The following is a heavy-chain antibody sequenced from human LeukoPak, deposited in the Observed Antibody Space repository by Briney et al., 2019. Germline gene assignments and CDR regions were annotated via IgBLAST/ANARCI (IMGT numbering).Heavy chain of an antibody. CDR1: GDSASSNSV. CDR2: TYYRTKRYN. V-gene: IGHV6-1*01. D-gene: IGHD3-3*01. CDR3: ARYDFWSAKVCDL. J-gene: IGHJ5*02. Sequence: SQTLSLTCAISGDSASSNSVRTWIRPSPSRGLAWLGRTYYRTKRYNDYAVSVKSGITINPATSKNQFSLQLTSLTPEARPVNYWARYDFWSAKVCDLGGQGTLVTVSS.